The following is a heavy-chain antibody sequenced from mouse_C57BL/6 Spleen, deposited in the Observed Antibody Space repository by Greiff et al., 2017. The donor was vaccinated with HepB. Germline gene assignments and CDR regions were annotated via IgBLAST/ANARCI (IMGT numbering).Heavy chain of an antibody. V-gene: IGHV1-82*01. CDR3: ARDLWDYYAMDY. D-gene: IGHD6-1*01. J-gene: IGHJ4*01. Sequence: QVQLQQSGPELVKPGASVKISCKASGYAFSSSWMNWVKQRPGKGLEWIGRIYPGDGDTNYNGKFKGKATLTADKSSSTAYMQLSSLTSEDSAVYFSARDLWDYYAMDYWGQGTSVTVSS. CDR2: IYPGDGDT. CDR1: GYAFSSSW.